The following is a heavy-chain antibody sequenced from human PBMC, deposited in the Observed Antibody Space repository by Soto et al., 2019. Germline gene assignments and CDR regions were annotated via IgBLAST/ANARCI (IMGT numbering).Heavy chain of an antibody. CDR2: IYPGDSDT. D-gene: IGHD3-3*01. CDR1: GYSFTSYW. J-gene: IGHJ5*02. CDR3: ARHVSGAYYDFWSGPLNWFDP. Sequence: GESLKISCKGSGYSFTSYWIGWVRQMPGKGLEWMGIIYPGDSDTRYSPSFQGQVTISADKSISTAYLQWSSLKASDTAMYYCARHVSGAYYDFWSGPLNWFDPWGQGTLVTVST. V-gene: IGHV5-51*01.